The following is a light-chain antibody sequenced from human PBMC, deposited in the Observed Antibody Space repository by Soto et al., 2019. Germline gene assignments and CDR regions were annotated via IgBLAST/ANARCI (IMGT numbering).Light chain of an antibody. J-gene: IGKJ1*01. CDR2: GAS. CDR3: QEYNTWPTT. V-gene: IGKV3-15*01. Sequence: EIVMTQSPATLSVSPGERATLSCRASQSVSSNLAWYQQKPGQAPRLLIYGASTRATGIPARFSGSGSGTEFTLTISSLQSEDFAVYYCQEYNTWPTTFAQGTK. CDR1: QSVSSN.